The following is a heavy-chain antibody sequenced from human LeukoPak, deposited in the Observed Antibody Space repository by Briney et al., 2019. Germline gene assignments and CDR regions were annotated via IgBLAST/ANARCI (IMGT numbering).Heavy chain of an antibody. CDR2: ISGDGSVI. D-gene: IGHD2-15*01. V-gene: IGHV3-23*01. CDR1: GFTFSSYA. CDR3: AKSIEDTTYYDY. J-gene: IGHJ4*02. Sequence: GGSLRLSCAASGFTFSSYAVSWVRQTPEEGLVWVSAISGDGSVIYYADSVKGRFTTSRDNSKNTLYLQMNSLRVGDTAVYYCAKSIEDTTYYDYWGQGTLVTVSS.